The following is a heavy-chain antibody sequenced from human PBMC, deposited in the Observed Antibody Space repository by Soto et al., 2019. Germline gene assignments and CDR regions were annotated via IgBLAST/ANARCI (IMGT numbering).Heavy chain of an antibody. V-gene: IGHV1-18*01. Sequence: ASVKVSCKTSGYTFNTDGINWVRQATGQGLELMGWISAYDGKTTYAEKFQGRVTLTTDTSTSTAYMELRSLRSDDTAIYYCARDPHEFWTSYWFDPWGQGTPVTVSS. CDR1: GYTFNTDG. CDR2: ISAYDGKT. J-gene: IGHJ5*02. D-gene: IGHD3-3*01. CDR3: ARDPHEFWTSYWFDP.